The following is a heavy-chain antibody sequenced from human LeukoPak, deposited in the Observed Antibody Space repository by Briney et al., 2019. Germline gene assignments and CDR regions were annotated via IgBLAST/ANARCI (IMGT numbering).Heavy chain of an antibody. CDR3: AKAKEGDYGDYFDY. V-gene: IGHV3-30*02. D-gene: IGHD4-17*01. CDR2: ISYDGSNR. CDR1: GFTFSSSG. J-gene: IGHJ4*02. Sequence: GGSLRLSCAASGFTFSSSGMHWVRQAPGKGLEWVAFISYDGSNRYYADSVKGRLTISRDNSKNTLYLQMNSLRAEDTAVYYCAKAKEGDYGDYFDYWGQGTLVTVSS.